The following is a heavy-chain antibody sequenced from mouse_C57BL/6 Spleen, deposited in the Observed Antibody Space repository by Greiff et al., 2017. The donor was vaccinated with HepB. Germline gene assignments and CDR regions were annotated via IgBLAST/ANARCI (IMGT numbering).Heavy chain of an antibody. V-gene: IGHV1-69*01. CDR3: ARGDGNYEGYFDY. D-gene: IGHD2-1*01. Sequence: QVQLQQPGAELVMPGASVKLSCKASGYTFTSYWMHWVKQRPGQGLEWIGEIDPSDSYTNYNQKFKGKSTLTVDKSSSTAYMQLSSLTSEDSAVYYCARGDGNYEGYFDYWGQGTTLTVSS. CDR1: GYTFTSYW. J-gene: IGHJ2*01. CDR2: IDPSDSYT.